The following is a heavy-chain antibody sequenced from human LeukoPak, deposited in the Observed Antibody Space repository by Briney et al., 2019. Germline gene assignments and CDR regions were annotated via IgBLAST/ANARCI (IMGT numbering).Heavy chain of an antibody. CDR1: GYTFTSYY. V-gene: IGHV1-46*01. Sequence: GASVKVSCKASGYTFTSYYMHWVRQAPGQGLEWMGIINPSGGSTSYAQKFQGRVTMTRDMSTSTVYMELSSLISEDTAVYYRARTEGSSSPIDPWGQGTLVTVSS. D-gene: IGHD6-6*01. CDR3: ARTEGSSSPIDP. CDR2: INPSGGST. J-gene: IGHJ5*02.